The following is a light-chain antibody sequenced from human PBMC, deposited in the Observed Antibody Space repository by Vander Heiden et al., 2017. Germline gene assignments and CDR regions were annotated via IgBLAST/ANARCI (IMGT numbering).Light chain of an antibody. Sequence: EIVLTQSPATLSLSPGERATLSCRASRSINNYLAWYQQKPGQAPRLLIYDASNRATGIPARFSGSGSGTDFSLTISSLEPEDFAVYYCQRRYNWPPVTFGPGTKVDIK. J-gene: IGKJ3*01. CDR1: RSINNY. V-gene: IGKV3-11*01. CDR3: QRRYNWPPVT. CDR2: DAS.